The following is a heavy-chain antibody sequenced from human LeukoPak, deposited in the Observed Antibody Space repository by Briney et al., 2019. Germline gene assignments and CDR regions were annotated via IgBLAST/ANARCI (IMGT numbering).Heavy chain of an antibody. CDR2: VYYSGST. J-gene: IGHJ4*02. Sequence: PSETLSLTCTVSGGSISSGGYYWTWIRQHPGKGLEWIGYVYYSGSTYYNPSLKSRLTISVDTSKNQFSLKLSSVTAADTAVYYCARANPPPSPDYWGQGTLVTVSS. CDR1: GGSISSGGYY. CDR3: ARANPPPSPDY. V-gene: IGHV4-31*03.